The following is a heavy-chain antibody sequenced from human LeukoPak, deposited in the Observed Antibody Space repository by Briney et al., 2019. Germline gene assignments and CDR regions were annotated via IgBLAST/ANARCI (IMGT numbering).Heavy chain of an antibody. Sequence: SETLSLTCAVYGASFRDYHWNWIRQPPGKGLEWIGEITHSGTRNYNPSLKSRVTISVDTSKNQFSLKLSSVTAADTAVYYCARSPNYYGSGSYPADYWGQGTLVTVSS. J-gene: IGHJ4*02. V-gene: IGHV4-34*01. CDR3: ARSPNYYGSGSYPADY. CDR1: GASFRDYH. D-gene: IGHD3-10*01. CDR2: ITHSGTR.